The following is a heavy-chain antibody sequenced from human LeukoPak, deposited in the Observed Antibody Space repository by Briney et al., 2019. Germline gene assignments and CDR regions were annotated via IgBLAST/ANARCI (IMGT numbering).Heavy chain of an antibody. V-gene: IGHV4-59*01. J-gene: IGHJ4*02. CDR2: IYYSGNT. D-gene: IGHD5-12*01. CDR3: ARGYSGYLLPGFDY. Sequence: SETLSLTCNVSGGSFSGYYCSWIRQSPGKGLEWIGYIYYSGNTNYNPSLKSRLTISLDTSKNQFSLRLTSVTAADTAVYYCARGYSGYLLPGFDYWGQGTVVTVSP. CDR1: GGSFSGYY.